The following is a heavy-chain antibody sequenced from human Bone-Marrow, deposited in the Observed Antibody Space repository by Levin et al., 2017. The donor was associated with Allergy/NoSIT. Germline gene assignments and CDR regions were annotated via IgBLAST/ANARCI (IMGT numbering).Heavy chain of an antibody. D-gene: IGHD5-18*01. Sequence: GESLKISCAASGFTVSSNYMSWVRQAPGKGLEWVSVIYSGGSTYYADSVKGRFTISRDNSKNTLYLQMNSLRAEDTAVYYCARDSRYSYGYWYFDLWGRGTLVTVSS. CDR1: GFTVSSNY. CDR2: IYSGGST. CDR3: ARDSRYSYGYWYFDL. V-gene: IGHV3-66*01. J-gene: IGHJ2*01.